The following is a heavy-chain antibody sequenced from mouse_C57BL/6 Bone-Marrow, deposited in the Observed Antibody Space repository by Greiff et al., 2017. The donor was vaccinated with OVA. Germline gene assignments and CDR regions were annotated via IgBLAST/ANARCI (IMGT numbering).Heavy chain of an antibody. J-gene: IGHJ2*01. CDR3: ARDSITTVVAFDY. Sequence: EVQLQQSGPGLVKPSQSLSLTCSVTGYSITSGYYWNWIRQFPGNKLEWMGYISYDGSNNYNPSLKNRISITRDTSKNQFFLKLNSVTTEDTATYYCARDSITTVVAFDYWGQGTTLTVSS. CDR1: GYSITSGYY. D-gene: IGHD1-1*01. V-gene: IGHV3-6*01. CDR2: ISYDGSN.